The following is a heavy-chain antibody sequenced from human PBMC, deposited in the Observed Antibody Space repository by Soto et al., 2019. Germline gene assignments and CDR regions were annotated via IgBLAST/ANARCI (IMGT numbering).Heavy chain of an antibody. CDR1: GLTFSSYA. CDR2: ISGSGGST. CDR3: AKDLVAATPLVSGWFDP. J-gene: IGHJ5*02. V-gene: IGHV3-23*01. Sequence: PGGSLRLSCAASGLTFSSYAMSWVRQAPGKGLEWVSAISGSGGSTYYADSVKGRFTISRDNSKNTLYLQMNSLRAEDTAVYYCAKDLVAATPLVSGWFDPWGQGTLVTVSS. D-gene: IGHD2-15*01.